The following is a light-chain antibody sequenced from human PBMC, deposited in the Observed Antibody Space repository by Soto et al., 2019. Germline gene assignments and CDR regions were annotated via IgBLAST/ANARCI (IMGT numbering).Light chain of an antibody. CDR1: QSVYNNY. Sequence: EVVLTQSPGTLSLSPGESATLSCRTSQSVYNNYLAWYQQKPGQAPRLLIYGASSRATDIPDRFSASGSGTDFTLTTRRLEPEDFAVYYCQQFTFSKWTFGQGTRVEIK. V-gene: IGKV3-20*01. CDR2: GAS. CDR3: QQFTFSKWT. J-gene: IGKJ1*01.